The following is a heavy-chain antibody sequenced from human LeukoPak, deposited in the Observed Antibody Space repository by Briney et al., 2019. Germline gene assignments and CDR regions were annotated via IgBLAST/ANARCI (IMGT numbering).Heavy chain of an antibody. CDR2: IYYNGNT. Sequence: NPSETLSLTCTVSGGPITSSSYYWGWIRQTPRKGLQWIGHIYYNGNTFHNPSLQSRVTLSVDTSKNQFSLKVTSMTAADTAVYFCVRLIPRNSYRPDDNDFWGRGTLVTVSS. J-gene: IGHJ4*02. V-gene: IGHV4-39*07. CDR3: VRLIPRNSYRPDDNDF. D-gene: IGHD2/OR15-2a*01. CDR1: GGPITSSSYY.